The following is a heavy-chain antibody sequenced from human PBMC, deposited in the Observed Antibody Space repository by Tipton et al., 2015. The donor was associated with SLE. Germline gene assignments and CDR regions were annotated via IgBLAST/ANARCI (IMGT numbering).Heavy chain of an antibody. CDR2: INHSGST. CDR3: AGQSATPHTGYYGMDV. CDR1: GGSFSGYY. J-gene: IGHJ6*02. V-gene: IGHV4-34*01. D-gene: IGHD5-24*01. Sequence: TLSLTCAVYGGSFSGYYWSWIRQPPGKGLEWIGEINHSGSTNYNPSLKRRVTISVDTSKNQFSLNLSSVTAADTAVYYCAGQSATPHTGYYGMDVWGQGTTVTVS.